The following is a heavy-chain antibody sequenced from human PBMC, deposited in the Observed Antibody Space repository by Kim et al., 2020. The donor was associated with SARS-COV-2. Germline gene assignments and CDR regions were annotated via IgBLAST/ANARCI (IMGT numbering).Heavy chain of an antibody. D-gene: IGHD1-26*01. CDR3: ATDRRSDTADYIEH. J-gene: IGHJ1*01. CDR1: GFTFNFFA. V-gene: IGHV3-23*01. Sequence: GGSLRLSCAASGFTFNFFAITWVRQAPGKGLEWVSLISGSGGRTYYADSVKGRFTISRDNSKNTVNLQMNNLRVEDTAVYYCATDRRSDTADYIEHWGQGILVTVAS. CDR2: ISGSGGRT.